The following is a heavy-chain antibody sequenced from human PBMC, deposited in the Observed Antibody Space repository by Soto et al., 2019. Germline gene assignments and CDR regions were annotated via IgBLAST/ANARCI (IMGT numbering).Heavy chain of an antibody. V-gene: IGHV3-43*01. CDR3: AKGFDLSFDY. CDR2: ISWDGGST. CDR1: GFTFDDYT. Sequence: SGGSLRLSCAASGFTFDDYTMHWVRQAPGKGLEWVSLISWDGGSTYYADSVKGRFTISRDNSKNSLYLQMNSLRTEDTALYYCAKGFDLSFDYWGQGTLVTVSS. D-gene: IGHD3-9*01. J-gene: IGHJ4*02.